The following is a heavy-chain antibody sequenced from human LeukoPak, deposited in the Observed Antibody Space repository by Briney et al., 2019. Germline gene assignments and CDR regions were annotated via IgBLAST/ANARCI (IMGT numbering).Heavy chain of an antibody. CDR1: GGSISSGDYY. CDR2: IYYSGST. Sequence: SQTLSLTCTVSGGSISSGDYYWSWIRQPPGKGLEWIGYIYYSGSTYYNPSLKSRVTISVDTSKNQFSLKLSSVTAADTAVYYRAREACSSTSCYVIGFEHHYYYMDVWGKGTTVTVSS. J-gene: IGHJ6*03. CDR3: AREACSSTSCYVIGFEHHYYYMDV. D-gene: IGHD2-2*01. V-gene: IGHV4-30-4*08.